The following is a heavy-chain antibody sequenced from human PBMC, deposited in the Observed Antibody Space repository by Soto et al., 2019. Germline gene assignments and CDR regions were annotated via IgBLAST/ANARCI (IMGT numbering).Heavy chain of an antibody. D-gene: IGHD3-10*01. CDR2: ISAYNGNT. Sequence: QVQLVQSGAEVKKPGAAVKVSCKAAGYTFTSYGISWVRQAPGQGLAWMGWISAYNGNTNYAQKLQGRVTMITEQYPGTADMELRCLRSDDTAVYYCARGRGLSGKRFENAFDIWGQGTMVTVSS. J-gene: IGHJ3*02. CDR1: GYTFTSYG. V-gene: IGHV1-18*01. CDR3: ARGRGLSGKRFENAFDI.